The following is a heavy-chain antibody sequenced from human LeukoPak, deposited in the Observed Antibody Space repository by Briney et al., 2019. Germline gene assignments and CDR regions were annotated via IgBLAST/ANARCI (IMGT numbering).Heavy chain of an antibody. CDR1: GGSISSGGYS. V-gene: IGHV4-30-2*01. CDR3: ARENSSSWIYYYYYGMDV. Sequence: SETLSLTCAVSGGSISSGGYSWSWIRQPPGKGLEWIGYIYHSGSTYYNPSLKSRVTISVDRSKNQFSLKLSSVTAADTAVYYCARENSSSWIYYYYYGMDVWGQGTTVTVSS. D-gene: IGHD6-13*01. J-gene: IGHJ6*02. CDR2: IYHSGST.